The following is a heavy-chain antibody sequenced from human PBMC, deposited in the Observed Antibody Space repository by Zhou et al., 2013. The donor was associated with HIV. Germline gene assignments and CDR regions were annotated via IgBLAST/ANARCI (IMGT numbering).Heavy chain of an antibody. CDR2: IIPILGIA. CDR1: GGTFSSYA. D-gene: IGHD6-19*01. CDR3: ARGGSSGPYYFDY. Sequence: QVQLVQSGAEVKKPGSSVKVSCKASGGTFSSYAISWVRQAPGQGLEWMGRIIPILGIANYAQKFQGRVTITADKSTSTAYMELSSLRSEDTAVYYCARGGSSGPYYFDYWGQGTLVTVSS. J-gene: IGHJ4*02. V-gene: IGHV1-69*04.